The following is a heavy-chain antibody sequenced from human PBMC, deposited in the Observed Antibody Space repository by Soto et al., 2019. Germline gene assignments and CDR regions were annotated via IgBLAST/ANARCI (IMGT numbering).Heavy chain of an antibody. V-gene: IGHV1-8*01. CDR3: ARGRFRRTWFDP. D-gene: IGHD3-16*01. J-gene: IGHJ5*02. CDR2: MNPDSGNT. Sequence: QVQLVQSGAEVKKPGASVKVSCKASGYTFTNYDIHWVRQAIGQGLEWMGWMNPDSGNTGQSKQFQGRVTMTRDTSISTAYMEMSSLRSEDTAVYYFARGRFRRTWFDPWGQGTLVTVSS. CDR1: GYTFTNYD.